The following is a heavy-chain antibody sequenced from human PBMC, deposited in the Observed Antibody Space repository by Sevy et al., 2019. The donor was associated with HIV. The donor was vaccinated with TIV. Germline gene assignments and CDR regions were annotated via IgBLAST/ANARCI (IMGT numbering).Heavy chain of an antibody. V-gene: IGHV1-69*13. CDR2: IIPIFGAP. J-gene: IGHJ4*02. D-gene: IGHD3-10*01. Sequence: ASVKVSCKAPGGSFSNFAYIWVRQALGQGLEWMGMIIPIFGAPNYAQKFQDRVTITADESTNTAYMELSSLISDDTAVYYCARGYYYGSGSYYPPDYWGQGTPVTVSS. CDR1: GGSFSNFA. CDR3: ARGYYYGSGSYYPPDY.